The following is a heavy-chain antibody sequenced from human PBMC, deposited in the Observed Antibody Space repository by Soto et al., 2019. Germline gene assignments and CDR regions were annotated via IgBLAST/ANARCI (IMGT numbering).Heavy chain of an antibody. CDR2: INPRDSDT. J-gene: IGHJ4*02. CDR3: ARPGSSSSDY. Sequence: XESLKISCKGSGYSFTTYWIGWVRQMPGKGLEWMGIINPRDSDTRYSPSFQGQVTISADKSINTAYLQWSSLKASDTAMYYCARPGSSSSDYWGQGTLVTVSS. CDR1: GYSFTTYW. V-gene: IGHV5-51*01. D-gene: IGHD6-6*01.